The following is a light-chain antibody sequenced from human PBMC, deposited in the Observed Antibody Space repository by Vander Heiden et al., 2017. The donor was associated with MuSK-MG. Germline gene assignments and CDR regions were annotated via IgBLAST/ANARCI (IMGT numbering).Light chain of an antibody. J-gene: IGKJ4*01. Sequence: DLQITQSPSSLSSSVGERVTITCQASQDISNYLNWYQQKAGKAPKLLIYDASNYETGVPSRLSGSASATDFTFTISILQPEDVATYYCQQDYTLPLTFGGGTKVEIK. V-gene: IGKV1-33*01. CDR1: QDISNY. CDR3: QQDYTLPLT. CDR2: DAS.